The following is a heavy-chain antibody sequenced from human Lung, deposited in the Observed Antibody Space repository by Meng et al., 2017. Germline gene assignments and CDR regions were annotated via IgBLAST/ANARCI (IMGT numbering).Heavy chain of an antibody. CDR1: GGSFIDYY. Sequence: QGLLLRWGAAVLKPSGALSLTCVVSGGSFIDYYWSWIRQPPGKGLEWIGEINHSGSTNYNPSLESRATISVDTSQNNLSLKLSSVTAADSAVYYCARGPTTMAHDFDYWGQGTLVTVSS. CDR2: INHSGST. J-gene: IGHJ4*02. V-gene: IGHV4-34*01. D-gene: IGHD4-11*01. CDR3: ARGPTTMAHDFDY.